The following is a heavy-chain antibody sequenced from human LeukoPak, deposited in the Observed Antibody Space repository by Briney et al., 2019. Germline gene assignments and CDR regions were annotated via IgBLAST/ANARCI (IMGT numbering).Heavy chain of an antibody. CDR1: GYTFTGYY. V-gene: IGHV1-2*02. CDR3: ARSGTYSSSSGDFDY. D-gene: IGHD6-6*01. CDR2: INPNSGGT. J-gene: IGHJ4*02. Sequence: ASVKVSCKASGYTFTGYYMHWVRQAPGQGLEWMGWINPNSGGTNYAQKFQGRVTMTRDTSISTAYMELSRLRSDDTAVYYCARSGTYSSSSGDFDYWGQGTLVTVSS.